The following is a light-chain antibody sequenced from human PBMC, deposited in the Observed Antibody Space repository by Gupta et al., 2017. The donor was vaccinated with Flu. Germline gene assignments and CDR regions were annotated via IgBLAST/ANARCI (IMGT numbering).Light chain of an antibody. CDR2: DAS. Sequence: PSSLSASVGDRVTITCQASQDISNYLNWYQQKPGKAPKLLIYDASNLETGVPSRFSGSGSGTDFTFTISSLQPEDFATYYCQQHDNHPLTFGGGTKVEIK. CDR3: QQHDNHPLT. CDR1: QDISNY. V-gene: IGKV1-33*01. J-gene: IGKJ4*01.